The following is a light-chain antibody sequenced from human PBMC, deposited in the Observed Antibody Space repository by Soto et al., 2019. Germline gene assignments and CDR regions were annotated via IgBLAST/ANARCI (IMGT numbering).Light chain of an antibody. Sequence: QSALTQPASVSGSPGQSITISCTGTSSDVGGYNYVSWYQQHPGKAPKLMIYDVSNRPSGVSNRFSCSKSGNTASLTISGLQAEDEADYYCSSYTSSSTPRVFGGGTKVTVL. V-gene: IGLV2-14*01. J-gene: IGLJ3*02. CDR2: DVS. CDR3: SSYTSSSTPRV. CDR1: SSDVGGYNY.